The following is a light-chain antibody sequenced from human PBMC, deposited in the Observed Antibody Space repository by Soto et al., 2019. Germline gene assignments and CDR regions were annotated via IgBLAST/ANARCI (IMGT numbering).Light chain of an antibody. Sequence: QSVLTQPPSASGSPGQSVTISCTGTSSDVGQYNYISWYQQHPGKAPKLLTYEVNRRPSGVPDRFSGSKSGNTASLTVSGLQAEDEADYYCSSYAGGTYVFGGATKVTVL. CDR1: SSDVGQYNY. CDR2: EVN. J-gene: IGLJ1*01. CDR3: SSYAGGTYV. V-gene: IGLV2-8*01.